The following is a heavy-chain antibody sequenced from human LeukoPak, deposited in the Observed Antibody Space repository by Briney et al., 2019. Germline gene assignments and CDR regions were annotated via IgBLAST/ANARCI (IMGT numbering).Heavy chain of an antibody. CDR1: GYSFTSYW. J-gene: IGHJ4*02. CDR3: ARQRGSYSAVPGDY. D-gene: IGHD1-26*01. CDR2: IYPGDSDT. Sequence: GASLQISCKGSGYSFTSYWIGWVRQMPGKGLEWMGIIYPGDSDTRYSPSFQGQVTISADKSTSTAYLQWSSLKASDTAMYYCARQRGSYSAVPGDYWGQGTLVTVSS. V-gene: IGHV5-51*01.